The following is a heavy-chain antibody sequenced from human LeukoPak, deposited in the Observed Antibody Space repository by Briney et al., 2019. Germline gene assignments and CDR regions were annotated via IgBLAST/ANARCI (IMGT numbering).Heavy chain of an antibody. D-gene: IGHD3-22*01. CDR2: IYHSGST. CDR1: GYSISSGYY. Sequence: PSETLSLTCAVSGYSISSGYYWGWIRQPPGKGLEWIGSIYHSGSTYYNPSLKSRVTISVDTSKSQFSLKLSSVTAADTAVYYCARVDSSGFDYWGQGTLVTVSS. CDR3: ARVDSSGFDY. J-gene: IGHJ4*02. V-gene: IGHV4-38-2*01.